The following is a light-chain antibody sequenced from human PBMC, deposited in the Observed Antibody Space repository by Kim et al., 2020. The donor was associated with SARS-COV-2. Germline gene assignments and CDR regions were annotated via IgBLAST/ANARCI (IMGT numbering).Light chain of an antibody. V-gene: IGKV3-20*01. J-gene: IGKJ1*01. Sequence: SLRERATISCRASQSVDSSYLAWYQQKPGQAPRLLIYDASTRATGTPDRFSGSGSGTDFTLTISRLESEDFAVYYCHQYGSSPSTFGQGTKVDTK. CDR3: HQYGSSPST. CDR1: QSVDSSY. CDR2: DAS.